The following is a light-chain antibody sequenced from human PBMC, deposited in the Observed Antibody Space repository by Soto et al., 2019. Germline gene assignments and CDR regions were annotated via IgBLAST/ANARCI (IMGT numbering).Light chain of an antibody. J-gene: IGKJ5*01. CDR2: DAS. Sequence: DIQMTQSPSSLSASVGDRVTITCQASQDISNYLNWYQQKPGKAPKLLIYDASNLETGVPSRFSGNGSGTDFTFPISRLQPEDIATYYCQQYDNPPPITFGQGTRLENK. V-gene: IGKV1-33*01. CDR3: QQYDNPPPIT. CDR1: QDISNY.